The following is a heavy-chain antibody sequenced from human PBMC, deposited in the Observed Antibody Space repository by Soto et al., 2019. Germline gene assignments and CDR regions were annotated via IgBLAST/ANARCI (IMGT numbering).Heavy chain of an antibody. CDR3: AREPPETPPDY. Sequence: ASVKVSCKTSGYTLSDYGISWVRQAPGQGLEWMGWISAKNGNTNFAQKFRGRVTMITDTSTNTVYMELRNLRLDDTAVYYCAREPPETPPDYWGQGTLVTVSS. CDR1: GYTLSDYG. CDR2: ISAKNGNT. V-gene: IGHV1-18*01. J-gene: IGHJ4*02.